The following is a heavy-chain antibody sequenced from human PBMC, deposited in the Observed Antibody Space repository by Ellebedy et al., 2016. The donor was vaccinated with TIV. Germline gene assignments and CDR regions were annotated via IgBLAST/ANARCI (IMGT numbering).Heavy chain of an antibody. CDR2: IDPSGGTT. CDR1: GYTFTSYF. J-gene: IGHJ4*02. Sequence: AASVKVSCKASGYTFTSYFMHWVRQAPGRGLEWMGRIDPSGGTTNFAQKFQGRVTMTRDTSTSTIYMDLSSLRSEDTAIYSCARATFGSGSYAYFDFWGQGTLVTVSS. V-gene: IGHV1-46*01. D-gene: IGHD3-10*01. CDR3: ARATFGSGSYAYFDF.